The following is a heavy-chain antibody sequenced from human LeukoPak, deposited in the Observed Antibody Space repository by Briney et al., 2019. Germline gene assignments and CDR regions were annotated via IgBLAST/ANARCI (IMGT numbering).Heavy chain of an antibody. CDR2: INPNSGGT. J-gene: IGHJ5*02. V-gene: IGHV1-2*04. CDR3: ARGGAGYCSGGSCYPGRWFDP. Sequence: ASVKVSCKASGYTFTGYYMHWVRQAPGQGLEWMGWINPNSGGTNYAQKFQGWVTTTRDTSISTAYMELSRLRSDDTAVYYCARGGAGYCSGGSCYPGRWFDPWGQGTLVTVSS. D-gene: IGHD2-15*01. CDR1: GYTFTGYY.